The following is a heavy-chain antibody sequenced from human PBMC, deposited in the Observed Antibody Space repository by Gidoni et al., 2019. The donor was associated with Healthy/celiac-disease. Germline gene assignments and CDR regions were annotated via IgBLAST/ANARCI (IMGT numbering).Heavy chain of an antibody. Sequence: AYAASVKGRFTISRDDSKNTAYLQMNSLKTEDTAVYYCLIGYDYSNPFDYWGQGTLVTVSS. CDR3: LIGYDYSNPFDY. D-gene: IGHD4-4*01. V-gene: IGHV3-73*01. J-gene: IGHJ4*02.